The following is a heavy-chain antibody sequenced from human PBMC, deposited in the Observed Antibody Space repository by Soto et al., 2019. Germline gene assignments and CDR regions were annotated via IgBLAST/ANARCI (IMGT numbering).Heavy chain of an antibody. CDR2: IGVYNGKT. Sequence: QEQLVQSGGEVKKPGASVRVSCKASGYTFTKYGITWVRQAPGQGLEWMGWIGVYNGKTNYARKLQGRGIMTADTPASTAYLELRSLRSDDTAVYYCSRARYCTSPCCYTHYYYGMDIWGQGNTVSVSS. J-gene: IGHJ6*02. CDR3: SRARYCTSPCCYTHYYYGMDI. CDR1: GYTFTKYG. V-gene: IGHV1-18*04. D-gene: IGHD2-2*02.